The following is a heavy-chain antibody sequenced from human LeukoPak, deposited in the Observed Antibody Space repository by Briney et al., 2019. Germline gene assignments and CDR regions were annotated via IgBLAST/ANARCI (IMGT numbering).Heavy chain of an antibody. CDR2: INPNSGGT. Sequence: ASVKVSCKSSGYTFISYAMHWVRQAPGQRLEWMGWINPNSGGTNYAQKFQGRVTMTRDTSISTAYMELSRLRSDDTAVYYCALIVRGYFDYWGQGTLVTVSS. J-gene: IGHJ4*02. D-gene: IGHD2/OR15-2a*01. CDR3: ALIVRGYFDY. V-gene: IGHV1-2*02. CDR1: GYTFISYA.